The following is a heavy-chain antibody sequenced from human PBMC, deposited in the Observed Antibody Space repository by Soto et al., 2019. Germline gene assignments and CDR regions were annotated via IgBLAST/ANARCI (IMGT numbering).Heavy chain of an antibody. CDR3: ARDRGKASRNYYYYMDV. V-gene: IGHV3-48*01. J-gene: IGHJ6*03. Sequence: GGSLRLSCAASGFTFSSYSMNWVRQAPGKGLEWVSYISSSSSTIYYADSVKGRFTISRDNAKNSLYLQMNSLRAEDTAVYYCARDRGKASRNYYYYMDVWGKGTTVTVSS. D-gene: IGHD3-10*01. CDR2: ISSSSSTI. CDR1: GFTFSSYS.